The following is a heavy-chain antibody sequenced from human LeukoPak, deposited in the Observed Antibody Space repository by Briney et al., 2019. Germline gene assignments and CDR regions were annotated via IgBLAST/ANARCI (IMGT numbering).Heavy chain of an antibody. J-gene: IGHJ6*02. CDR3: ARGHLPTPRSAMDV. V-gene: IGHV3-74*01. CDR1: GFTFSSYW. D-gene: IGHD3-3*02. Sequence: GGSLRLSCAASGFTFSSYWVHWVRQAPGKGLAWVLRVNSDEGITTYADSVNGRFTISRDNAKNTLYLQMKSLRAEDTAVYYCARGHLPTPRSAMDVWGQGTTVTVSS. CDR2: VNSDEGIT.